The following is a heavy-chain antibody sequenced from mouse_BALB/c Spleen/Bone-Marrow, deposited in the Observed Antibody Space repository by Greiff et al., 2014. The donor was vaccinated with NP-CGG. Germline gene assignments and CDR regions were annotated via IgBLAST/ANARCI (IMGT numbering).Heavy chain of an antibody. V-gene: IGHV3-1*02. D-gene: IGHD1-1*02. Sequence: VQLQQPGPDLVKPSQSLSLTCTVTGYSITSGYSWHWIRQFPGNNLEWMGYIHYSGSSNYNPSLKSRISITRDTSKNQFFLQLNSVTTEDTATYYCARWWYDPYAMDYWGQGTSVTVSS. CDR1: GYSITSGYS. CDR3: ARWWYDPYAMDY. J-gene: IGHJ4*01. CDR2: IHYSGSS.